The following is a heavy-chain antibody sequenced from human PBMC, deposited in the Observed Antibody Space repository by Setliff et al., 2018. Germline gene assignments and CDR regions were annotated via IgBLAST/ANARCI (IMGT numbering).Heavy chain of an antibody. Sequence: ASVKVSCKASGFTFTYFGISWVRLAPGQGLEWMGWISGHNGKTMYAQKFQVRVVMTTDTDTGTAYMELRSLRFDDSAIYYCAKEPAVSLTEAVRRSYYDYALDVWGQGTAVTVSS. V-gene: IGHV1-18*01. CDR2: ISGHNGKT. CDR1: GFTFTYFG. J-gene: IGHJ6*02. CDR3: AKEPAVSLTEAVRRSYYDYALDV. D-gene: IGHD3-10*01.